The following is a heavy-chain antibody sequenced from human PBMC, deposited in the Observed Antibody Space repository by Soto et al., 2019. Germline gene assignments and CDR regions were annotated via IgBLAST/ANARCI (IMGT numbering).Heavy chain of an antibody. CDR3: ARATFIYYGMDV. CDR1: GGTFSSYA. J-gene: IGHJ6*02. Sequence: SVKVSCKASGGTFSSYAISWVRQAPGQGLEWMGGIIPIFGTANYAQKFQGRVTITADESTSTAYMELSSLRSEDTAVYYCARATFIYYGMDVWGQGTTVTVSS. V-gene: IGHV1-69*13. CDR2: IIPIFGTA.